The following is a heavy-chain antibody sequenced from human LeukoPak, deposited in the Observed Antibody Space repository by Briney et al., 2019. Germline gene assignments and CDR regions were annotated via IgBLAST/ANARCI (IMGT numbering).Heavy chain of an antibody. CDR3: AKDTPLFYHYYGIDV. CDR1: GLNLDAYA. Sequence: GGSLRLSCAASGLNLDAYAMHWVRRAPGKGLEWVSLISGGGTITYYADSVKGRFTISRDNSKNSLFLEMNSLRSEDTALYYCAKDTPLFYHYYGIDVWGQGTTVTVSS. CDR2: ISGGGTIT. V-gene: IGHV3-43*02. J-gene: IGHJ6*02.